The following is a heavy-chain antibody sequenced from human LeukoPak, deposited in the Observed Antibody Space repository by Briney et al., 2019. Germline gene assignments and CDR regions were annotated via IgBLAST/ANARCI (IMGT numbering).Heavy chain of an antibody. D-gene: IGHD3-10*01. CDR1: GYTLTELS. CDR2: FDPEDGET. CDR3: AIAMVRGVMDPRDAFDI. J-gene: IGHJ3*02. Sequence: ASVKVSCKVSGYTLTELSMHWVRQAPGKGLEWMGGFDPEDGETIYAQKFQGRVTMTEDTSTDTAYMELSSLRSEDTAVYYCAIAMVRGVMDPRDAFDIWGQGAMVTVSS. V-gene: IGHV1-24*01.